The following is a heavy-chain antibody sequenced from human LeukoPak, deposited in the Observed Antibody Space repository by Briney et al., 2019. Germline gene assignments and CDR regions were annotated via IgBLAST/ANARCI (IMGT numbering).Heavy chain of an antibody. CDR3: ARVLGSSWYGYFDL. CDR1: GYTFTGYY. J-gene: IGHJ2*01. V-gene: IGHV1-2*06. CDR2: INPNSGGT. D-gene: IGHD6-13*01. Sequence: ASVKVSCKASGYTFTGYYMHWVRQAPGQGLEWMGRINPNSGGTNYAQKFQGRVTMTRDTSISTAYMELSRLRSDDMAVYYCARVLGSSWYGYFDLWGRGTLVTVSS.